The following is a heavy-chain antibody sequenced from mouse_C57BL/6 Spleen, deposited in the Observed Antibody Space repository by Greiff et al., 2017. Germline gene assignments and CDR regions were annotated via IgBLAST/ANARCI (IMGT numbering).Heavy chain of an antibody. Sequence: EVQGVESGGGLVQPKGSLKLSCAASGFSFNTYAMNWVRQAPGKGLAWVARIRSKSNNYATYYADSVKDRFTISRDDSESMLYLQMNNLKTEDTAMYYCVRQDTTAMDYWGQGTSVTVSS. J-gene: IGHJ4*01. CDR1: GFSFNTYA. V-gene: IGHV10-1*01. CDR3: VRQDTTAMDY. CDR2: IRSKSNNYAT. D-gene: IGHD1-1*01.